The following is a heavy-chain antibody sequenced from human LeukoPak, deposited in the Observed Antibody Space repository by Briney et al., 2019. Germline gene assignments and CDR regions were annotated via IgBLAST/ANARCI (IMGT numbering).Heavy chain of an antibody. CDR3: AKVGSSNNSPHTYFDY. CDR2: IRYDGSNK. V-gene: IGHV3-30*02. D-gene: IGHD1-1*01. Sequence: GGPLRLSCAASGFTFSSYGMHWVRQAPGKGLEWVAFIRYDGSNKYYADSVKGRFTISRDNSKNTLYLQMNSLRAEDTAVYYCAKVGSSNNSPHTYFDYWGQGTLVTVSS. J-gene: IGHJ4*02. CDR1: GFTFSSYG.